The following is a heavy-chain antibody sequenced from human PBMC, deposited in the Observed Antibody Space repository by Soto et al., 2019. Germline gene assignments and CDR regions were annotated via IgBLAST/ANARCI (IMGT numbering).Heavy chain of an antibody. CDR3: ARDWSGVEDIVVVPAARGIDY. CDR2: ISSSSSTI. V-gene: IGHV3-48*01. D-gene: IGHD2-2*01. Sequence: GGSLRLSCAASGFTFSSYSMNWVRQAPGKGLEWVSYISSSSSTIYYADSVKGRFTISRDNAKNSLYLQMNSLRAEDTAVYYCARDWSGVEDIVVVPAARGIDYWGQGTLVTVSS. J-gene: IGHJ4*02. CDR1: GFTFSSYS.